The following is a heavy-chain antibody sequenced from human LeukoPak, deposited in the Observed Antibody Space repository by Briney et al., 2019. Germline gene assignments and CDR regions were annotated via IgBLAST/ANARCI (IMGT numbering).Heavy chain of an antibody. J-gene: IGHJ6*02. CDR3: AREDTAMATTYGMDV. CDR2: INPNSGGT. Sequence: GASVKVSCKASGYTFTGYYMHWVRQAPGQGLEWMGRINPNSGGTNYAQKFQGRVTMTRDTSISTAYMELSRLRSDDTAVYYCAREDTAMATTYGMDVWGQGTTVTVSS. V-gene: IGHV1-2*06. CDR1: GYTFTGYY. D-gene: IGHD5-18*01.